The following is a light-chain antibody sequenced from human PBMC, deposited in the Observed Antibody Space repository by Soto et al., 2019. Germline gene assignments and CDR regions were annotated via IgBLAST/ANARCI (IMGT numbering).Light chain of an antibody. CDR3: TSYTSSSARV. Sequence: QSALTQPASVSGSPGQSIAISCTGTSSDVGGYKYVSWYQQHPGKAPKLMIYDVSNRPSGVSDRFSGSKSGNTASLTISGLQAEDEADYYCTSYTSSSARVFGGGTKLTFL. J-gene: IGLJ2*01. CDR2: DVS. V-gene: IGLV2-14*01. CDR1: SSDVGGYKY.